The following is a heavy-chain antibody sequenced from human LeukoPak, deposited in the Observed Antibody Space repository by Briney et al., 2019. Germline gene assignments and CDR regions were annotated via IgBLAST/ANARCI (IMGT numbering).Heavy chain of an antibody. J-gene: IGHJ5*02. CDR2: ISGSGGST. D-gene: IGHD6-13*01. CDR1: GFTFTTYG. V-gene: IGHV3-23*01. Sequence: QPGGSLRLSCAASGFTFTTYGMTWVRQAPGKGLEWVSAISGSGGSTYYADSVKGRFTISRDNSKNTLYLQMKSLRAEDTAVYYCAKDRRIVAVGPRRTIKNWLDPWGQGTLVTVSS. CDR3: AKDRRIVAVGPRRTIKNWLDP.